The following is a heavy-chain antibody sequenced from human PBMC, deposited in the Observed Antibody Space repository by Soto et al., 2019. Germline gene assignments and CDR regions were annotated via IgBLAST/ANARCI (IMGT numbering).Heavy chain of an antibody. Sequence: SVKVSCKASGGTFSSYAISWVRQARGQGLEWMGGIIPIFGTANYAQKFQGRVTITADESTSTAYMELSSLRSEDTAVYYCARDETFSSSSRYYYYGMDVWGQGTTVTVSS. V-gene: IGHV1-69*13. CDR1: GGTFSSYA. CDR2: IIPIFGTA. D-gene: IGHD6-6*01. CDR3: ARDETFSSSSRYYYYGMDV. J-gene: IGHJ6*02.